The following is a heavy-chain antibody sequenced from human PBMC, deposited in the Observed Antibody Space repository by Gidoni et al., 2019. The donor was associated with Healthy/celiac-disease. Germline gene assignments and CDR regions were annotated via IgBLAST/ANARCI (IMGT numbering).Heavy chain of an antibody. J-gene: IGHJ4*02. V-gene: IGHV1-46*01. CDR2: INPSGGST. CDR1: GYTFTSYY. D-gene: IGHD5-18*01. Sequence: QVQLVQSGAEVKKPGASVKVSCKASGYTFTSYYMHWVRQAPGQGLEWMGIINPSGGSTSYAQKFQGRVTMTRDTSTSTVYMELSSLRSEDTAVYYCATGGYSYGYRGYFDYWGQGTLVTVSS. CDR3: ATGGYSYGYRGYFDY.